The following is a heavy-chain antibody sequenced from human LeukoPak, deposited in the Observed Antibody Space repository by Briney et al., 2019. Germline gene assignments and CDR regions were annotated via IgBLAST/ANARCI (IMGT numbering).Heavy chain of an antibody. V-gene: IGHV3-53*01. J-gene: IGHJ4*02. CDR2: IYSGGST. D-gene: IGHD3-9*01. CDR1: GFTFSDYY. Sequence: GGSLRLSCAASGFTFSDYYMSWIRQAPGKGLEWVSVIYSGGSTYYADSVKGRFTISRDNSKNTLYLQMNSLRAEDTAVYYCASGFLRYFDWLSPFDYWGQGTLVTVSS. CDR3: ASGFLRYFDWLSPFDY.